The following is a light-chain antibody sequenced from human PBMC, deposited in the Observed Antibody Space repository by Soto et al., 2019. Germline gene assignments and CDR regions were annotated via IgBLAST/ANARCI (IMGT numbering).Light chain of an antibody. V-gene: IGLV2-14*01. CDR1: SSDVGGSNY. Sequence: QSVLTQPASVSGSPGQSITISCTGTSSDVGGSNYVSWYQQHPGKAPKLLIYEVAYRPSGVSHRFSGSKSGNTASLTISGIQAEDEADYHCSSLTKTSAHYLLGSGTKVTV. J-gene: IGLJ1*01. CDR2: EVA. CDR3: SSLTKTSAHYL.